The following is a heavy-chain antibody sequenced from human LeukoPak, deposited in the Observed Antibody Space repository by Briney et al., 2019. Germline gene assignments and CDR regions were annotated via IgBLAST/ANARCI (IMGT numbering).Heavy chain of an antibody. CDR3: ATGYVH. CDR2: FDPEDGET. Sequence: GASVKVSCKVSGYTLTQLSMHWVRQAPGNGREWMGGFDPEDGETIYAQKFQGRITMTEDTSTDTADMELSGLRSEDTAVYYCATGYVHWGQGTLVTVSS. D-gene: IGHD2-15*01. CDR1: GYTLTQLS. J-gene: IGHJ4*02. V-gene: IGHV1-24*01.